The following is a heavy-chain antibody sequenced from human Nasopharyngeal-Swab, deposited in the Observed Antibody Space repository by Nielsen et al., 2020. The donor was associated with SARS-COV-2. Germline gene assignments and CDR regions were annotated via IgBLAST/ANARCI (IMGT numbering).Heavy chain of an antibody. CDR2: IYPGDSDT. V-gene: IGHV5-51*01. CDR1: GYRFTSYW. J-gene: IGHJ3*02. Sequence: GESLKIPCQGSGYRFTSYWNGWVRQMPGKGLEWMGIIYPGDSDTRYSPSFQGQVTIPADKSITTAYLQWSSLKASDTAIYYCARPYYGGNSNAFDIWGQGTMVTVSS. D-gene: IGHD4-23*01. CDR3: ARPYYGGNSNAFDI.